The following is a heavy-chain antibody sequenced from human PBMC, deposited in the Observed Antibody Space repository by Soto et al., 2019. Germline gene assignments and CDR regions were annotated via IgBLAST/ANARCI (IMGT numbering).Heavy chain of an antibody. J-gene: IGHJ6*03. CDR2: ISSSSSYI. CDR3: ARGWQLRYFHWSSHPPISYYMDV. Sequence: EVQLVESGGGLVKPGGSLRLSCAASGFTFSSYSMNWVRQAPGKGLEWVSSISSSSSYIYYADSVKGRFTISRDNAKNSLYLQMNSLRAEDTAVYYCARGWQLRYFHWSSHPPISYYMDVCGKGPTVTVSS. CDR1: GFTFSSYS. V-gene: IGHV3-21*01. D-gene: IGHD3-9*01.